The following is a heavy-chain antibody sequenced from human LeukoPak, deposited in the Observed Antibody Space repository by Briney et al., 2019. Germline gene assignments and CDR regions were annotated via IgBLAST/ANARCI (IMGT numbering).Heavy chain of an antibody. Sequence: GGSLRLSCAASGFTFSSYDMNWVRQAPGRGLEWVSYISCTATTMHYADSVMGRFPISRDNAKKSLYLQMNSLRAEDTAVYYCAREGGYYLRSIDYWGQGTLVTVSS. D-gene: IGHD1-26*01. J-gene: IGHJ4*02. CDR2: ISCTATTM. V-gene: IGHV3-48*03. CDR3: AREGGYYLRSIDY. CDR1: GFTFSSYD.